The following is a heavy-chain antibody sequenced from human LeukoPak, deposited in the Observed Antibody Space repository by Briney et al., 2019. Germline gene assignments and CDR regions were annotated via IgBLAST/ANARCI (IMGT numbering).Heavy chain of an antibody. CDR1: GFTVSSNY. V-gene: IGHV3-66*01. J-gene: IGHJ4*02. Sequence: GGSLRLSCAASGFTVSSNYMSWVRQAPGKGLEWVSVIYSGGSTYYADSVKGRFTISRDNSKNTLYLQMNSLRAEDTAVYYCARAPPGRIAAAGTYGYDYWGQGTLSPSPQ. CDR2: IYSGGST. D-gene: IGHD6-13*01. CDR3: ARAPPGRIAAAGTYGYDY.